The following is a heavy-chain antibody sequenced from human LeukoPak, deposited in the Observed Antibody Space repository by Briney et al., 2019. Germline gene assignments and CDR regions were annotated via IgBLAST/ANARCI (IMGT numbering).Heavy chain of an antibody. CDR2: IYTSGST. CDR1: GGSISSYY. D-gene: IGHD3-3*01. CDR3: ARHMRGQYYDFWSGYYTGYNYMDV. J-gene: IGHJ6*03. V-gene: IGHV4-4*09. Sequence: PSETLSLTCTVSGGSISSYYWSWIRQPPGKGLEWIGYIYTSGSTNYNPSLKSRVTISVDTSKNQFSLKLSSVTAADTAVYYCARHMRGQYYDFWSGYYTGYNYMDVWGKGTTVTVSS.